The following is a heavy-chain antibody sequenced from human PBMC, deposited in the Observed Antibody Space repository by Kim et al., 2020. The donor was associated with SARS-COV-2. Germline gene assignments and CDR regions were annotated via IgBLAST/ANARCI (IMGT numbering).Heavy chain of an antibody. Sequence: SETLSLTCAVYGGSFSGYYWSWIRQPPGKGLEWIGEINHSGSTNYNPSLKSRVTISVDTSKNQFSLKLSSVTAADTAVYYCASTSLIYYYGSGKGAGQSYYFDYWGQGTLVTVSS. V-gene: IGHV4-34*01. J-gene: IGHJ4*02. CDR3: ASTSLIYYYGSGKGAGQSYYFDY. CDR1: GGSFSGYY. CDR2: INHSGST. D-gene: IGHD3-10*01.